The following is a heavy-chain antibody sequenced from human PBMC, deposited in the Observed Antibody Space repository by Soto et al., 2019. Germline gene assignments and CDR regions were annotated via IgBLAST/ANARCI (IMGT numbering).Heavy chain of an antibody. CDR2: ISAYNGNT. D-gene: IGHD6-19*01. J-gene: IGHJ3*02. V-gene: IGHV1-18*01. CDR1: GYTFTSYG. Sequence: ASVKVSCKASGYTFTSYGISWVRQAPGQGLEWMGWISAYNGNTNYAQKLQGRVTMTTDTSTSTAYMELRSLRSDDTAVYYCARDGSGIAVAGTNAFDIWGQGTMVTVS. CDR3: ARDGSGIAVAGTNAFDI.